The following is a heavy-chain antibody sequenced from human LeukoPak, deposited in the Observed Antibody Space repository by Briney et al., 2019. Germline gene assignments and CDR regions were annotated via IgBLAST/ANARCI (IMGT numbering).Heavy chain of an antibody. J-gene: IGHJ4*02. CDR2: ISGSGGST. V-gene: IGHV3-23*01. CDR3: AKGGHSSGWGLGQILY. Sequence: GGSLRLSCAASGFTHTTYAMYWVRQAPGKGLEWVSAISGSGGSTYYGNSVKGRFTISRDKSKNTLHLQMNSLRAEDTAVYHCAKGGHSSGWGLGQILYWAQRLLDTVSS. D-gene: IGHD6-19*01. CDR1: GFTHTTYA.